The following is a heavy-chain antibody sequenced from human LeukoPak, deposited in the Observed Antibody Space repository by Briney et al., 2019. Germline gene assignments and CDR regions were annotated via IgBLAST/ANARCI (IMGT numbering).Heavy chain of an antibody. CDR3: ARGTGPSLGGYYYYYYGMDV. J-gene: IGHJ6*02. Sequence: GASVKVSCKASGYTFTGYFMHWVRQAPGQGLEWMGWINPNSGGTNHAQKFQGRVTMTRDTSISTAYMELSRLRSDDTAVYYCARGTGPSLGGYYYYYYGMDVWGQGTTVTVSS. V-gene: IGHV1-2*02. CDR2: INPNSGGT. CDR1: GYTFTGYF. D-gene: IGHD3-10*01.